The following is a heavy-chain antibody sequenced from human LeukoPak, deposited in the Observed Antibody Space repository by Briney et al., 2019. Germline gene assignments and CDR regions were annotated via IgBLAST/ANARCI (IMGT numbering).Heavy chain of an antibody. CDR2: ISYDGSNK. J-gene: IGHJ3*02. CDR1: GFTFSSYA. CDR3: ARVGSAVVDRNAFDI. V-gene: IGHV3-30-3*01. Sequence: GGSLRLSCAASGFTFSSYAMHWVRQAPGKGLEWVAVISYDGSNKYYADSVKGRFTISRDNSKNTLYLQMNSLRAEDTAVYYCARVGSAVVDRNAFDIWGQGTMVTVSS. D-gene: IGHD2-2*01.